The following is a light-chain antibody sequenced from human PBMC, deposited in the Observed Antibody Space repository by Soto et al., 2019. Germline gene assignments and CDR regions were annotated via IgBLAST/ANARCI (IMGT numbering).Light chain of an antibody. CDR2: DAS. J-gene: IGKJ4*01. Sequence: DIQMTQSPSSLSASVGDRATITCQASQNINNYLNWYQQKPGRAPKLLIYDASNLEAGVPSRFRGSGSGTDFTFTISSLQPEDIATYYCQQYDNLPLTFGGGTKVDIK. V-gene: IGKV1-33*01. CDR1: QNINNY. CDR3: QQYDNLPLT.